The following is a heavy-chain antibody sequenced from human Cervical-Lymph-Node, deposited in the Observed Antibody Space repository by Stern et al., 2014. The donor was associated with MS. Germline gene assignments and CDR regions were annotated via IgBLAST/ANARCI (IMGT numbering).Heavy chain of an antibody. D-gene: IGHD4-23*01. CDR2: INPNGGST. J-gene: IGHJ4*02. Sequence: VQLVESGAEVKKPGASVKVSCKASQYTFTSYHMTWVRQAPGQGLAWMGIINPNGGSTSYAQKFQGRVTMTRDTSTSTAYMELSGLRSEDTAVYYCTREKYGGNYLDYWGQGTLVTVSS. CDR3: TREKYGGNYLDY. V-gene: IGHV1-46*03. CDR1: QYTFTSYH.